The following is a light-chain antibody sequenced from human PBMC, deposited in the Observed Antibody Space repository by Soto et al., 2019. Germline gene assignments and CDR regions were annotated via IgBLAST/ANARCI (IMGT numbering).Light chain of an antibody. Sequence: QSVLTQPPSASGTPGQRVTISCSGSSSNIGSNYVYWYQQLPGTVPQLLIYRNSERPSGVPDRFSGSKTGTSASLAISGLRSDAEADYYCAAWDDSLSGVVFGGGTKVTVL. CDR3: AAWDDSLSGVV. CDR2: RNS. CDR1: SSNIGSNY. J-gene: IGLJ2*01. V-gene: IGLV1-47*01.